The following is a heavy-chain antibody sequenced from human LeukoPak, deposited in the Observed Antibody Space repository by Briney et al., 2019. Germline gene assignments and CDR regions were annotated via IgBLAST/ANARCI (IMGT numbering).Heavy chain of an antibody. CDR2: INHSGST. J-gene: IGHJ4*02. D-gene: IGHD3-10*01. Sequence: SETLSLTCAVYGGSFSVYYWSWIRQPPGKGLEWVGEINHSGSTNYNTSLKSRVTISVDTSKNQFSLKLSSVTAADTAVYYCARDRPGITMVRGVLIAYWGQGTLVTVSS. CDR1: GGSFSVYY. CDR3: ARDRPGITMVRGVLIAY. V-gene: IGHV4-34*01.